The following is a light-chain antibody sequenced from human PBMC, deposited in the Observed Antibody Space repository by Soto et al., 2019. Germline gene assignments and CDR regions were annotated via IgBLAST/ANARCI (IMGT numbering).Light chain of an antibody. J-gene: IGKJ5*01. V-gene: IGKV1-12*01. CDR2: AAS. CDR1: QSISTW. Sequence: IQMTQSASSLSATLGARVPLTCRPSQSISTWLAWYQQKTVKAPKLMXYAASSLQSGVPSRCSGGRSGADLALTISSLQHEDFANYYCQHADSFPLITFGQGTRLEIK. CDR3: QHADSFPLIT.